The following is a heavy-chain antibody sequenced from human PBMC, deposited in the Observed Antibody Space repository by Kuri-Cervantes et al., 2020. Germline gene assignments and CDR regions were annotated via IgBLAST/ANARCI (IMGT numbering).Heavy chain of an antibody. Sequence: SETLSLTCAVSGYSISSGYYWGWIRQPPGKGLEWIGSIYHSGSTYYNPSLKSRVTISVDTSKNQFSLKLSSVTAADTAVYYCARPGSPLAVAGSFDYWGQGTLVTVSS. CDR1: GYSISSGYY. D-gene: IGHD6-19*01. V-gene: IGHV4-38-2*01. CDR2: IYHSGST. CDR3: ARPGSPLAVAGSFDY. J-gene: IGHJ4*02.